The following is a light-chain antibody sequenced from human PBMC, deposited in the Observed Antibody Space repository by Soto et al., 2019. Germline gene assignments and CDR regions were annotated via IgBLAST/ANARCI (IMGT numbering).Light chain of an antibody. CDR1: QSISSW. Sequence: DIQMTQSPSTLSASVGDRVTITCRASQSISSWLAWYHQKPGKAPKLLIYDASSLESGVPSRFSGSGSGTAFTLTISSLQPDDFATYYCQQYNSYSPWTFGQGTKVEIK. CDR2: DAS. CDR3: QQYNSYSPWT. J-gene: IGKJ1*01. V-gene: IGKV1-5*01.